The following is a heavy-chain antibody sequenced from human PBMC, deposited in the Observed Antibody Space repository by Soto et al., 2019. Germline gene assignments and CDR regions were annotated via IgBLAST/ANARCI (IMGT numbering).Heavy chain of an antibody. V-gene: IGHV4-38-2*01. J-gene: IGHJ5*01. D-gene: IGHD3-10*01. Sequence: PSETLSLTCAVSDYSISNGYYWGWIRQPPGKGLEWIGSIYYSGNTYYNPSLKSRVTISVDTSKNQFSLKLNSVTAADTAVYYCERQGYGSGPNWFDSWGQGTQVTVSS. CDR2: IYYSGNT. CDR1: DYSISNGYY. CDR3: ERQGYGSGPNWFDS.